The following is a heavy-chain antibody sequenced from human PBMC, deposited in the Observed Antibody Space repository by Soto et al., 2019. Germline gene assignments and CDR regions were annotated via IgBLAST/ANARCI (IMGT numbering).Heavy chain of an antibody. CDR3: TRDASRDSSARGWFDP. J-gene: IGHJ5*02. CDR1: GFTFRGFT. CDR2: ISSNSAYM. Sequence: GGSLRLSCAASGFTFRGFTMNWVRQAPGKGLEWVSTISSNSAYMYYTDALRGRFTISRDNAKNSLHLQMNSLRAEDTAVYYCTRDASRDSSARGWFDPWGPGTLVTVSS. D-gene: IGHD6-13*01. V-gene: IGHV3-21*01.